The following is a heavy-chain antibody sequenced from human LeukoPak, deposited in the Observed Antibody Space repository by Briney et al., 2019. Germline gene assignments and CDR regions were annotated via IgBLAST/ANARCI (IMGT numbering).Heavy chain of an antibody. CDR2: MHPSGST. V-gene: IGHV4-34*01. CDR3: ARGADRAKIAY. Sequence: QRSETVSLTCAVYGGSFSGYYWSWIRQPPGKGLEWIGEMHPSGSTNYNPSLKNRVTISLDTSKNQFSLNLSSVTAADTAVYYCARGADRAKIAYWGQGTLVPVSP. J-gene: IGHJ4*02. CDR1: GGSFSGYY.